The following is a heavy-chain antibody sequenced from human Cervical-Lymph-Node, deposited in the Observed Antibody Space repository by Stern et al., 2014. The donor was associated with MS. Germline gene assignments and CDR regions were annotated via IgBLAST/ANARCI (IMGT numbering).Heavy chain of an antibody. CDR1: GGTFNTNV. CDR2: IIPIFGTA. V-gene: IGHV1-69*01. CDR3: ARAAYSTSSYNY. D-gene: IGHD6-6*01. J-gene: IGHJ4*02. Sequence: VQLVESGAEVKKPGSSVKVSCKASGGTFNTNVISWVRQAPGQGLEWMGGIIPIFGTALYAQKFQGRDTITANESTRAVYMELSSLRSEDPAVYYCARAAYSTSSYNYWGQGTLVIVSS.